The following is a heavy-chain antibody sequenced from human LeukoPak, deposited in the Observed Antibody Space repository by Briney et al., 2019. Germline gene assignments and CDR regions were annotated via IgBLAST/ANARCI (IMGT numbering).Heavy chain of an antibody. V-gene: IGHV4-39*07. D-gene: IGHD1-26*01. J-gene: IGHJ4*02. CDR1: GGSISSSSYY. CDR2: IYYSGST. CDR3: ARGLGYFDY. Sequence: SETLSLTCTVSGGSISSSSYYWGWIPQPPGKGLEWIGSIYYSGSTYYNPSLKSRVTISVDTSKNQFSLKLSSVTAADTAVYYCARGLGYFDYWGQGTLVTVSS.